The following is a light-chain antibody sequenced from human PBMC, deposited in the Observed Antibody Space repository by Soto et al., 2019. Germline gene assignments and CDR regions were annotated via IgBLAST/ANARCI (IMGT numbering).Light chain of an antibody. CDR3: QQSYSAPLT. V-gene: IGKV1-39*01. J-gene: IGKJ1*01. CDR1: QSIANY. CDR2: AAS. Sequence: DIQLTQSPPSLSASVGDRVTLTCRANQSIANYLNWYQHKPGQAPKLLIYAASTLESGLPSRFSGSGSGTDFTLTISSLQPEDFGTFYCQQSYSAPLTFGQGTKVEIK.